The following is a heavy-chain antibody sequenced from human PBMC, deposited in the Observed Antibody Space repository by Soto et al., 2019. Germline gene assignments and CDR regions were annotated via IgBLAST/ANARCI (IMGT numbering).Heavy chain of an antibody. CDR2: IYYSGST. J-gene: IGHJ3*02. Sequence: PSETLSLTCTVSGGSISSYYWSWIRQPPGKGLEWIGYIYYSGSTNYNPSLKSRVTISVDTSKNQFSLKLSSVTAADTAVYYCASWVVPAAIGPRRPQHAFDIWGQGTMVTVSS. CDR3: ASWVVPAAIGPRRPQHAFDI. V-gene: IGHV4-59*08. CDR1: GGSISSYY. D-gene: IGHD2-2*01.